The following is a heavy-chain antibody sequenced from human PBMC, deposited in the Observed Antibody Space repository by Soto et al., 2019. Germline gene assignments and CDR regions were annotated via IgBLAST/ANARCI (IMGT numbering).Heavy chain of an antibody. V-gene: IGHV3-15*01. Sequence: GGSLRLSCAASGFTFSNAWMSWVRQAPGKGLEWVGRIKSKTDGGTTDYAAPVKGRFTISRDDSKNTLYLQMNSLRAEDTAVYYCARHLAAAGKDYYFDYWGQGTLVTVSS. CDR3: ARHLAAAGKDYYFDY. J-gene: IGHJ4*02. D-gene: IGHD6-13*01. CDR2: IKSKTDGGTT. CDR1: GFTFSNAW.